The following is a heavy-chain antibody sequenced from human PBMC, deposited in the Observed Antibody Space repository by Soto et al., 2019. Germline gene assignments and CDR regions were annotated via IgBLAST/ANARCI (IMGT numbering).Heavy chain of an antibody. V-gene: IGHV1-8*01. CDR1: GYTFTSYD. J-gene: IGHJ6*02. Sequence: RASVKVSCKASGYTFTSYDINWVRQATGQGLEWMGWMNPNSGNTGYAQKFQGRVTMTRNTSIITAYMELSSLRSEDTAVYYCARKSSLKLRSTTYYYGMDVWGQGTTVTVSS. CDR2: MNPNSGNT. D-gene: IGHD1-26*01. CDR3: ARKSSLKLRSTTYYYGMDV.